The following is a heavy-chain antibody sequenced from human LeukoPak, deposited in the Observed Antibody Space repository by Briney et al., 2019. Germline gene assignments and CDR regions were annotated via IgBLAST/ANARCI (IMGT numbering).Heavy chain of an antibody. CDR1: GYTFTGYY. Sequence: ASVKVSCKASGYTFTGYYMHWVRQAPGQGLEWMGWINPNSGGTNYAQKFQGRVTMTRDTSISTAYMELSRLRSDDTAVYYCASPRDYGGNSFAFDIWGQGTVVTVSS. CDR3: ASPRDYGGNSFAFDI. CDR2: INPNSGGT. D-gene: IGHD4-23*01. V-gene: IGHV1-2*02. J-gene: IGHJ3*02.